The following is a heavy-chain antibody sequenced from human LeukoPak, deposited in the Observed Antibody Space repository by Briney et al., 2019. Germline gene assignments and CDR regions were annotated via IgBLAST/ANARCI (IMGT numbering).Heavy chain of an antibody. J-gene: IGHJ3*02. Sequence: PSETLSLTCTVSGGSISSYYWSWIRQPAGKGLEWLGRIYSTGNTNYNPSLKSRVTMSLDTSKNQFSLQLTSVTAAGTAVYYCVRESELLRGDAFDIWGQGTMVTVSS. CDR3: VRESELLRGDAFDI. CDR1: GGSISSYY. V-gene: IGHV4-4*07. CDR2: IYSTGNT. D-gene: IGHD1-26*01.